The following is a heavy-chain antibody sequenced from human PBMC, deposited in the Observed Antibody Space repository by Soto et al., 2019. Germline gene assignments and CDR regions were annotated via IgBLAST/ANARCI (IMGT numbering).Heavy chain of an antibody. CDR1: GGTFSSYA. Sequence: QVQLVQSGAAVKKPGSSVKVSCKASGGTFSSYAISWVRQAPGQGLEWMGGIIPIFGTANYAQKFQGRVTITADESTSTAYMELSSLRSEDTAVYYCAKERGYSGYDAVYYYYGMDVWGQGTTVTVSS. D-gene: IGHD5-12*01. J-gene: IGHJ6*02. CDR3: AKERGYSGYDAVYYYYGMDV. CDR2: IIPIFGTA. V-gene: IGHV1-69*12.